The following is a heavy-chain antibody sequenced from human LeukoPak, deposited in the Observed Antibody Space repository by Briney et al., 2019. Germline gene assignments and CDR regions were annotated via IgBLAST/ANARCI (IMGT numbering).Heavy chain of an antibody. V-gene: IGHV1-18*01. J-gene: IGHJ4*02. D-gene: IGHD6-19*01. CDR2: ISAYNGNT. CDR1: GYTFTSYG. CDR3: ASAVAGTGEFDY. Sequence: ASVKVSCKASGYTFTSYGISWVRQAPGQGLEWMGWISAYNGNTNYAQKLQGRVTMTTDTSTSTAYMELRSLRSDDTAVYYCASAVAGTGEFDYWGQGTLVTVPS.